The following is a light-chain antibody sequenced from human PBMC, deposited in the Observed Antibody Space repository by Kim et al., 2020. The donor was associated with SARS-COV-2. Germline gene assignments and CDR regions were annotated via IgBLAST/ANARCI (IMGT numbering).Light chain of an antibody. CDR1: SNNVGNQG. Sequence: QAGLTQPPPVSKDLRQTAKLTCTGNSNNVGNQGAAWPQQHQGHPPKVLFYRNNKRPSGISERLSASRSGNTASLTITGLQPEDEADYYCSAWDRSLRGWVFGGGTQLTVL. J-gene: IGLJ3*02. CDR2: RNN. CDR3: SAWDRSLRGWV. V-gene: IGLV10-54*01.